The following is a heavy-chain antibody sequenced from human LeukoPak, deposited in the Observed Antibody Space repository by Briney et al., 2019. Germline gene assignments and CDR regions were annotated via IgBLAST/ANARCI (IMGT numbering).Heavy chain of an antibody. D-gene: IGHD5-12*01. V-gene: IGHV1-46*01. Sequence: ASVKVSCKASGYTFTSYGISWVRQAPGQGLEWMGIINPSGGSTSYAQKFQGRVTMTRDTSTSTVYMELSSLRSEDTAVYYCAREATRYFDYWGQGTLVTVSS. CDR1: GYTFTSYG. J-gene: IGHJ4*02. CDR2: INPSGGST. CDR3: AREATRYFDY.